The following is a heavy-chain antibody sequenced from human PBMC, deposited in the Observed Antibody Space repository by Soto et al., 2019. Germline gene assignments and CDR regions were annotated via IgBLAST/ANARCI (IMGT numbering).Heavy chain of an antibody. Sequence: KTSETLSLTCTVSGGSISSGDYYWSWIRQPPGKGLEWIGYIYYSGSTYYNPSLKSRVTISVDTSKNQFSLKLSSVTAADTAVYYCARDGRREGFDYWGQGTLVTVSS. D-gene: IGHD1-26*01. CDR2: IYYSGST. CDR1: GGSISSGDYY. CDR3: ARDGRREGFDY. V-gene: IGHV4-30-4*01. J-gene: IGHJ4*02.